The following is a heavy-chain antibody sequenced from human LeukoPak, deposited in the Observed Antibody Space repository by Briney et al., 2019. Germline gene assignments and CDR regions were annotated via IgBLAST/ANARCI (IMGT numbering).Heavy chain of an antibody. V-gene: IGHV4-38-2*01. Sequence: SETLSLTCGVSGYSISSGFYWDWIRQPPGKGLEWIGSIYHSGSTYYNPSLKSRVTISVDTSKNQFSLKLTSVTAADTAVYYCARRGRNSSGWQDYLWGQGTLVTVSS. CDR1: GYSISSGFY. D-gene: IGHD6-25*01. CDR2: IYHSGST. CDR3: ARRGRNSSGWQDYL. J-gene: IGHJ4*02.